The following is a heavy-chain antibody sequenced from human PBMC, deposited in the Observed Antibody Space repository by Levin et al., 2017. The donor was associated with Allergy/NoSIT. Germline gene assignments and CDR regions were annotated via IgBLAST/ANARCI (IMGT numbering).Heavy chain of an antibody. CDR1: GGSIGSSSYY. CDR2: IYYSGTT. CDR3: MRRFAASSNWDFDY. Sequence: MSSETLSLTCTVSGGSIGSSSYYWGWIRQPPGKGLEWIASIYYSGTTYYNPSLKSRVTISVDTSKNQFSLKLTSVTAADTAVYYCMRRFAASSNWDFDYWGQGTLVTVSS. V-gene: IGHV4-39*01. J-gene: IGHJ4*02. D-gene: IGHD4-11*01.